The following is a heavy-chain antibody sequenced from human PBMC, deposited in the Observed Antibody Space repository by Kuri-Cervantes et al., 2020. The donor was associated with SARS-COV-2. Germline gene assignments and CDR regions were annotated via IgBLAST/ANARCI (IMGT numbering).Heavy chain of an antibody. D-gene: IGHD3-3*01. J-gene: IGHJ3*02. CDR2: INPNSGGT. CDR3: AREGGGDPLILCFGVVVHDAFDI. CDR1: GYTFSDYY. V-gene: IGHV1-2*02. Sequence: ASVKVSCKASGYTFSDYYMHWVRQAPGQGLEWMGWINPNSGGTNYAQKFQGRVTMTKDTSTSTAYMGLRSLRSDDTAVYYCAREGGGDPLILCFGVVVHDAFDIWGQGTMVTVSS.